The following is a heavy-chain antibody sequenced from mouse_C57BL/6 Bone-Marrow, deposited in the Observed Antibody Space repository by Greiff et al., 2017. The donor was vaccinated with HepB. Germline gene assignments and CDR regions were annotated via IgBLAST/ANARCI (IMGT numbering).Heavy chain of an antibody. CDR1: GFTFSSYG. J-gene: IGHJ4*01. Sequence: EVQVVESGGDLVKPGGSLKLSCAASGFTFSSYGMSWVRQTPDKRLEWVATISSGGSYTYYPDSVKGRFTISRDNAKNTLYLQMSSLKSEDTAMYYCASSRGAMDYWGQGTSVTVSS. CDR3: ASSRGAMDY. D-gene: IGHD1-1*01. V-gene: IGHV5-6*01. CDR2: ISSGGSYT.